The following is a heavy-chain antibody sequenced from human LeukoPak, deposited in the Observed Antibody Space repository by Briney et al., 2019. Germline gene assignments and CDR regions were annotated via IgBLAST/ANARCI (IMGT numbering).Heavy chain of an antibody. CDR2: IYYSGST. J-gene: IGHJ3*02. Sequence: SETLSLTCTVSGGSISSRYWSWIRQPPGKGLEWIGYIYYSGSTNYNPSLKSRVTISVDTSKNQFSLKLSSVTAADTAVYYCARTKAVSWNYAFDIWGQGTMVTVSS. V-gene: IGHV4-59*11. D-gene: IGHD1-7*01. CDR1: GGSISSRY. CDR3: ARTKAVSWNYAFDI.